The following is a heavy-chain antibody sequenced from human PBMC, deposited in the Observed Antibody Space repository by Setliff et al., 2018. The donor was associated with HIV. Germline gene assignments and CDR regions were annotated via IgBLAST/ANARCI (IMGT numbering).Heavy chain of an antibody. CDR3: AKTVALLRAARLDLDY. CDR2: ISKTSTYT. J-gene: IGHJ4*02. Sequence: GGSLRLSCAASGFNFGDYYMTWIRQAPGKGLEWVAYISKTSTYTNYADSVKGRFAISRDNAINILYLQMNSLRVEDSAVYYCAKTVALLRAARLDLDYWGQGTLVTVSS. CDR1: GFNFGDYY. D-gene: IGHD6-6*01. V-gene: IGHV3-11*03.